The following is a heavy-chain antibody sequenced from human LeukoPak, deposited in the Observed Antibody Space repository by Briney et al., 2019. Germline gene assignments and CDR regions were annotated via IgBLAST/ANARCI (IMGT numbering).Heavy chain of an antibody. Sequence: GGSLRLSCAASGFTFTDYSMTWVRQAPGEGLEWVSSISTVSTYTFYSDSAKGRFTITRDNAKNMLYLQMSSLSAEDTGVYYCARDGSGFYLYYYMDVWGRGTTVTVSS. D-gene: IGHD6-25*01. V-gene: IGHV3-21*01. CDR3: ARDGSGFYLYYYMDV. J-gene: IGHJ6*03. CDR1: GFTFTDYS. CDR2: ISTVSTYT.